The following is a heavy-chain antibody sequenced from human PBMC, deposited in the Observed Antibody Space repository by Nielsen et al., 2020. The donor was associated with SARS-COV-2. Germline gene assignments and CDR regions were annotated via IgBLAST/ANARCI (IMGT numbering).Heavy chain of an antibody. D-gene: IGHD6-19*01. Sequence: ASVKVSCKTSGYTFISYDINWVRQATGQGLEWMGWMNPNSGNTGYAQKFKGRVTMTRNTSIRTAYMDLSSLRSEDTAVYYCARDHSSGWYYFDYWGQGTLVTVSS. CDR1: GYTFISYD. V-gene: IGHV1-8*01. CDR2: MNPNSGNT. CDR3: ARDHSSGWYYFDY. J-gene: IGHJ4*02.